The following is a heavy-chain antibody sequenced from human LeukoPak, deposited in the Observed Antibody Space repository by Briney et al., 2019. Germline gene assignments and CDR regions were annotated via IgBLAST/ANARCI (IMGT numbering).Heavy chain of an antibody. CDR1: GDTFSSYA. Sequence: ASVKVSCKASGDTFSSYAISWVRQAPGQGLEWMGRIIPILGIANYAQKFQGRVTITADKSTSTAYMELSSLRSEDTAVYYCASSDGMWLRYWGQGTLVTVSS. CDR2: IIPILGIA. CDR3: ASSDGMWLRY. J-gene: IGHJ4*02. V-gene: IGHV1-69*04. D-gene: IGHD3-22*01.